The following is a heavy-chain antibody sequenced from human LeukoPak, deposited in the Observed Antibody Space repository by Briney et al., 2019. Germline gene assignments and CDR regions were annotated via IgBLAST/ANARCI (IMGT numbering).Heavy chain of an antibody. J-gene: IGHJ4*02. CDR1: GFTFSSYS. V-gene: IGHV3-21*01. Sequence: GGSLRLSCAASGFTFSSYSMNWVRQAPGKGLEWVSSISSSSSYIYYADSVKGRFTISRDNAKNSLYLQMNSLRAEDTAVYYCARDEKMYYGSGSYNYFDYWGQGTLVTVSS. CDR3: ARDEKMYYGSGSYNYFDY. CDR2: ISSSSSYI. D-gene: IGHD3-10*01.